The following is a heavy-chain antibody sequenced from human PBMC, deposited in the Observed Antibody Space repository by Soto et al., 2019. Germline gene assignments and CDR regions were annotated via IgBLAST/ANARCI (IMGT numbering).Heavy chain of an antibody. Sequence: SPTLSLTCAISGDKVSSNTASWNWIRQSPSRGLEWLGRTYFRSKWYNDYAVSVKSRIIISPDTSNNQFSLQLNSVTPVDTAVYFGAKGDNLGPKTGYAFDPWGQGIMVTVSS. D-gene: IGHD5-12*01. J-gene: IGHJ5*02. V-gene: IGHV6-1*01. CDR1: GDKVSSNTAS. CDR2: TYFRSKWYN. CDR3: AKGDNLGPKTGYAFDP.